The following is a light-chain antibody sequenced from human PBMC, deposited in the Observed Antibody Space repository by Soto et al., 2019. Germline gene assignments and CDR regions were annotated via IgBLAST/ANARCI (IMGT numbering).Light chain of an antibody. Sequence: QLVLTQSPSASASLGASVKLTCTLTGGHSSYAIAWHQQQPEKGPRYLMKLNSDGSHDKGDGIPDRFSGSRSGAERYLAISSLQSDDEADYYCQTWATGIQVFGGGTELTVL. J-gene: IGLJ3*02. CDR1: GGHSSYA. V-gene: IGLV4-69*01. CDR3: QTWATGIQV. CDR2: LNSDGSH.